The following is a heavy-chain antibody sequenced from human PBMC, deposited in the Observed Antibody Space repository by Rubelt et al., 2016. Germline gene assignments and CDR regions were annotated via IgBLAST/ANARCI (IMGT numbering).Heavy chain of an antibody. D-gene: IGHD6-13*01. V-gene: IGHV1-24*01. CDR3: STADSSSWYDATDT. Sequence: QVQLVQSGAVLKKPGASVKVSCKVSGDTLSVFSIHWVRQAPGKGLEWMGGFDGEDGETVYAQNFQGRLIMTEYTSTDTAYMELTRLTSADTAVYYCSTADSSSWYDATDTWGQGTMVTVSS. J-gene: IGHJ3*01. CDR2: FDGEDGET. CDR1: GDTLSVFS.